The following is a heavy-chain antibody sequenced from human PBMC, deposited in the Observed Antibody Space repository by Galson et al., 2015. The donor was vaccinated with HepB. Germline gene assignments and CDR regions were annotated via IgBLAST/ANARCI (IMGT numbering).Heavy chain of an antibody. Sequence: SLRLSCAASGFTFSSYSMNWVRQAPGKGLEWVSYISSSSSTIYYADSVKGRFTISRDNAKNSLYLQMNSLRAEDTAVYYCARRPPGYSSGWLIDYWGQGTLVTVSS. CDR3: ARRPPGYSSGWLIDY. V-gene: IGHV3-48*01. J-gene: IGHJ4*02. D-gene: IGHD6-19*01. CDR1: GFTFSSYS. CDR2: ISSSSSTI.